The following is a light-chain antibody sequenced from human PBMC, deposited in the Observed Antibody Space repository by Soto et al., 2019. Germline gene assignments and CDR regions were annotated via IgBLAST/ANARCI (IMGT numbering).Light chain of an antibody. V-gene: IGKV1-5*01. CDR1: QSLNNW. CDR3: QQYTSYPWT. CDR2: DAS. J-gene: IGKJ1*01. Sequence: DIQMTQSPSTLSASVGDRVTITCGASQSLNNWLAWYQQRPGKAPKLLIYDASTLERGVPSRFSGTGSGTEFTLTISCLQPDDFATYYCQQYTSYPWTFGQGTKVDIK.